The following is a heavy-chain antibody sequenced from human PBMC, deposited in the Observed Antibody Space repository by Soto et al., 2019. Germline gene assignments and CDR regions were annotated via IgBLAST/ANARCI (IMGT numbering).Heavy chain of an antibody. CDR1: GCTFSSYS. Sequence: EVQLVESGGGLVQPGGSLRLSCAASGCTFSSYSMNWVRQAPGKGLEWVSYISSSSSTIYYADSVKGRFTISRDNAKNSLYLQMNSLRDEDTAVYYCARGRVVVTAIPYFDYWGQGTLVTVSS. CDR2: ISSSSSTI. CDR3: ARGRVVVTAIPYFDY. V-gene: IGHV3-48*02. D-gene: IGHD2-21*02. J-gene: IGHJ4*02.